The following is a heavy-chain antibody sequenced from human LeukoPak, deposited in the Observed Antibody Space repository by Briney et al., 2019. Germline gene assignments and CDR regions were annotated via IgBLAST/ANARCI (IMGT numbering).Heavy chain of an antibody. CDR2: ISSSSSTI. CDR1: GFTVSSNY. CDR3: ATDAYSYGSRVYYFDY. J-gene: IGHJ4*02. V-gene: IGHV3-48*02. Sequence: GGSLRLSCAASGFTVSSNYMNWIRQVPGKGLEWVSYISSSSSTIYYADSVQGRFTISRDNDRNSLYLQMNSLRDEDTAVYYCATDAYSYGSRVYYFDYWGQGALVTVSS. D-gene: IGHD5-18*01.